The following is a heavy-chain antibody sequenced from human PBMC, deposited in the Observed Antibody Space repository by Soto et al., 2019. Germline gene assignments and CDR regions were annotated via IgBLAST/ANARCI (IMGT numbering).Heavy chain of an antibody. CDR3: ARDEGNVMIGGYDS. V-gene: IGHV3-74*01. CDR1: GVTFGDYW. Sequence: TGGSLILSCAASGVTFGDYWRHWVRQPPGKGLVWVSSIKFDGSRTVYADSVEGRFTISRDNAKNTVYLQMNSLGAEDTALYYCARDEGNVMIGGYDSWGQGALVTVS. CDR2: IKFDGSRT. D-gene: IGHD3-16*01. J-gene: IGHJ4*02.